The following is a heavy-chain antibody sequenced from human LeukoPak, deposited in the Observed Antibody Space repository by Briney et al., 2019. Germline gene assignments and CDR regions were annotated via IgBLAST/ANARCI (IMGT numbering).Heavy chain of an antibody. Sequence: PSETLSLTCTVSGGSISSSTYYRGWIRQPPGKGLEWIGSMSYGGNIYYNPSLKSRVTISVDTPKNQFSLKLTSVTASDTAVYYCASNSESSNWYHSDYFHHWGQGTLVTVSS. D-gene: IGHD6-13*01. V-gene: IGHV4-39*01. CDR1: GGSISSSTYY. CDR3: ASNSESSNWYHSDYFHH. J-gene: IGHJ1*01. CDR2: MSYGGNI.